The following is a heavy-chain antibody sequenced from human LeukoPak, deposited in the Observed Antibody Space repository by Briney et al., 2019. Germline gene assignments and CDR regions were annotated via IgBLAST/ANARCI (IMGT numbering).Heavy chain of an antibody. Sequence: GASVKVSCKASGYTFTNYPINWVRQAPGQGPEWVGWITGDNGNTRSAQNLQGRVTMTTDTSTRTVYMELRSLRSDDTAVYYCARDQTVYMDVWGSGTAVTVSS. CDR3: ARDQTVYMDV. CDR1: GYTFTNYP. V-gene: IGHV1-18*01. CDR2: ITGDNGNT. J-gene: IGHJ6*03.